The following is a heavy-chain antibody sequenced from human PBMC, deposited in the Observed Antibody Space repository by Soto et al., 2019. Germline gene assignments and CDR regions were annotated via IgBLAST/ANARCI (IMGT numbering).Heavy chain of an antibody. D-gene: IGHD5-12*01. CDR3: VREGRGSFDF. CDR1: GFIFTDYA. V-gene: IGHV3-23*01. Sequence: GGSLRLSCPASGFIFTDYAMNGVRQAPGKGLEWVSVIGVRGNSAYYADSVQGRFTISRDNSKNTLSLQMSSLTADYTAIYYCVREGRGSFDFWGRGTMVTVSS. CDR2: IGVRGNSA. J-gene: IGHJ3*01.